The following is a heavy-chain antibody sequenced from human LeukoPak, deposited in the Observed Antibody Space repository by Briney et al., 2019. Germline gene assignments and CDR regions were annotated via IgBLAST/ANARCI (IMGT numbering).Heavy chain of an antibody. D-gene: IGHD6-13*01. CDR3: AKALFSGGSSWEFDY. CDR1: GFTFSSYG. CDR2: ISYDGSNK. Sequence: PGGSLRLSCAASGFTFSSYGMHWVRQAPGKGLEWVAVISYDGSNKYYADSVKGRFTISRDNSKSTLYLQMNSLRAEDTAVYYCAKALFSGGSSWEFDYWGQGTLVTVSS. V-gene: IGHV3-30*19. J-gene: IGHJ4*02.